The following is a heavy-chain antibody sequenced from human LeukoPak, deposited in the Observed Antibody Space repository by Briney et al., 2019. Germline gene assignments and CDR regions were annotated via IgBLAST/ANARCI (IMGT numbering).Heavy chain of an antibody. CDR3: AKDRGYSYGNIDY. CDR1: GFTFSSYA. Sequence: GGSLRLSCAASGFTFSSYAMSWVRQAPGKGLEWVSAISGSGGSTYYADSVKGRFTISRDNSKNALYLQMNSLRAEDTAVYYCAKDRGYSYGNIDYWGQGTLVTVSS. V-gene: IGHV3-23*01. D-gene: IGHD5-18*01. J-gene: IGHJ4*02. CDR2: ISGSGGST.